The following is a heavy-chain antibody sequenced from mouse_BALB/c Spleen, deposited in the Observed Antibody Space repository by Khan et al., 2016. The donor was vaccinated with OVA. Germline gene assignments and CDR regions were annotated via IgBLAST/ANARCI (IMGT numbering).Heavy chain of an antibody. CDR1: GFTFSRFG. J-gene: IGHJ2*01. V-gene: IGHV5-17*02. Sequence: EVELVESGGGLVQPGGSRKLSCAASGFTFSRFGMHWVRQAPEKGLEWVAYIRSGSSTIYYAETVKGRFTISRDNPKNTLFLQMTSLRSEDTAMYYCARDSNFDYWGQGTTLTVSS. CDR3: ARDSNFDY. CDR2: IRSGSSTI.